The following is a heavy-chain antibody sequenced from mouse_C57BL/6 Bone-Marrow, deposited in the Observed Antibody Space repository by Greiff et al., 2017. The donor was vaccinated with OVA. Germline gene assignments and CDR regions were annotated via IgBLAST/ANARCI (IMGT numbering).Heavy chain of an antibody. J-gene: IGHJ4*01. D-gene: IGHD1-1*01. Sequence: QVQLQQSGAELARPGASVKMSCKASGYTFTSYTMHWVKQRPGQGLEWIGYINPSCGYTQYNQKFKDKATLTADKSSSTAYMQLSSLTSEDSAVYYCARGDYYDSSYYARDYWGKGTSVTVSS. CDR2: INPSCGYT. CDR3: ARGDYYDSSYYARDY. CDR1: GYTFTSYT. V-gene: IGHV1-4*01.